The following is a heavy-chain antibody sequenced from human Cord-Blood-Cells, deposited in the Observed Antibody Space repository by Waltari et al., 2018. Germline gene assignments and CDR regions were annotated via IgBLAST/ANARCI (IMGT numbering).Heavy chain of an antibody. CDR1: GGSFSGYY. CDR2: IHHSGST. J-gene: IGHJ6*03. CDR3: ARGVGATNYYYYYYMDV. D-gene: IGHD1-26*01. V-gene: IGHV4-34*01. Sequence: QVQLQQWGAGLLKPSETLSLTCAVYGGSFSGYYWSWIRQPPGKGLEWIGEIHHSGSTNHNPSLKGRVTISVDTSKNQFSLKLSSVTAADTAVYYCARGVGATNYYYYYYMDVWGKGTTVTVSS.